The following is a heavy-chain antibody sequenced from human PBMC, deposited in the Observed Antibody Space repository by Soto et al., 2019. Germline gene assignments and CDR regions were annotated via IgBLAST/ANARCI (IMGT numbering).Heavy chain of an antibody. CDR3: ARGRQQLFYYYYYGMDV. CDR2: INHSGST. V-gene: IGHV4-34*01. CDR1: GGSFSGYY. D-gene: IGHD6-13*01. J-gene: IGHJ6*02. Sequence: PSETLSLTCAVYGGSFSGYYWSWIRQPPGKGLEWIGEINHSGSTNYNPSLKSRVTISVDTSKNQFSLKLSSVTAADTAVYYCARGRQQLFYYYYYGMDVWGQGTTVT.